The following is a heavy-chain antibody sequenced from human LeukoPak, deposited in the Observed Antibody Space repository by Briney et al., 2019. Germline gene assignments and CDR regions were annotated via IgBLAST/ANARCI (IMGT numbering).Heavy chain of an antibody. Sequence: SETLSLTCTVSGGSIISSCYYWGWIRQPPGKGLEWIGSISYSGSTYYNPSLKSRVTISVDSSKNQFSLKLSSVTAADTAVYYCARPGASSSPGWYFDLWGRGTLVTVSS. D-gene: IGHD6-6*01. CDR1: GGSIISSCYY. J-gene: IGHJ2*01. CDR3: ARPGASSSPGWYFDL. CDR2: ISYSGST. V-gene: IGHV4-39*01.